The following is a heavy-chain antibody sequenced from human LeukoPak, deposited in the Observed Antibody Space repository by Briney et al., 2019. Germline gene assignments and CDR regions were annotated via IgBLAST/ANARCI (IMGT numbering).Heavy chain of an antibody. J-gene: IGHJ1*01. CDR1: GGTFSSYA. CDR3: ARGFHSRVGYFQH. Sequence: ASVKVSCKASGGTFSSYAISWVRQAPGQGLEWMGGIIPIFGTANYAQKFQGRVTITADESTGTAYMELSSLRSEDTAVYYCARGFHSRVGYFQHWGQGTLVTVSS. V-gene: IGHV1-69*13. D-gene: IGHD1-26*01. CDR2: IIPIFGTA.